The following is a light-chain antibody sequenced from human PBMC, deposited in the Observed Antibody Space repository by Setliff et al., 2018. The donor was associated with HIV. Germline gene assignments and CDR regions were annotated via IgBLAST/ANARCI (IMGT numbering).Light chain of an antibody. Sequence: QSALTQPRSVSGSPGQSVTISCTGTTSDVGDYNYVFWYQHHPGKAPKLMIYDVNKRPSGVPGRFSASKFGNTASLIISGLQAEDEADYYCCSYAGSDTDVFGTGTKGTV. CDR1: TSDVGDYNY. V-gene: IGLV2-11*01. CDR2: DVN. J-gene: IGLJ1*01. CDR3: CSYAGSDTDV.